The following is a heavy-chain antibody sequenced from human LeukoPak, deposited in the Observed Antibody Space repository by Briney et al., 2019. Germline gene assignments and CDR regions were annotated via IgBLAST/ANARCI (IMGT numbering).Heavy chain of an antibody. CDR1: GGSVINTNW. CDR3: ASRPPDYGDLFDY. J-gene: IGHJ4*02. Sequence: PSGTLSLTCGVSGGSVINTNWWTWVRQPPGKGLEWIGTIYYSGSTYYNPSLKSRVTISVDTSKNHFSLRLSSVTAADTAVYYCASRPPDYGDLFDYWGQGTLVTVSS. V-gene: IGHV4-4*02. D-gene: IGHD4-17*01. CDR2: IYYSGST.